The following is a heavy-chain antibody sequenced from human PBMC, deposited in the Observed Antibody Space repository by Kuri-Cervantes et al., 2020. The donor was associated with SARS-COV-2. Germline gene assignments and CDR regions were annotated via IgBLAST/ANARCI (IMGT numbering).Heavy chain of an antibody. D-gene: IGHD5-24*01. CDR3: ARGDGYNQIFDF. V-gene: IGHV4-30-4*01. Sequence: LRLSCTVSGVSISSYYWSWIRQPPGKGLEWIGYIYYTGSTYYNPSLKSRVSISVDTSNNQFSLKLISVTAADTAVYYCARGDGYNQIFDFWGQGTLVTVSS. J-gene: IGHJ4*02. CDR1: GVSISSYY. CDR2: IYYTGST.